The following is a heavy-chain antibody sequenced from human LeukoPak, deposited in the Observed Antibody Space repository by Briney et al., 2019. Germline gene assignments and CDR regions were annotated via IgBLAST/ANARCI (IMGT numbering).Heavy chain of an antibody. CDR2: INPRGDST. D-gene: IGHD5/OR15-5a*01. Sequence: HRASVKVSCKASGYTFTTYYMHWLRQAPGQGLEWMGMINPRGDSTAYAQKFQDRVTMTRDTSTSTVYMELGSLRFEDTAVYYCARNVSVIDSWGQGTPVTVSS. V-gene: IGHV1-46*01. CDR1: GYTFTTYY. CDR3: ARNVSVIDS. J-gene: IGHJ4*02.